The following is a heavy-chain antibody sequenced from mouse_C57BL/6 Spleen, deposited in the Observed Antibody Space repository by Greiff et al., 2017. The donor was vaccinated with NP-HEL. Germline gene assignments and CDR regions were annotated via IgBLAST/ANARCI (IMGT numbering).Heavy chain of an antibody. CDR2: INPGSGGT. CDR3: AREGDYGSRARFAY. V-gene: IGHV1-54*01. D-gene: IGHD1-1*01. CDR1: GYAFTNYL. J-gene: IGHJ3*01. Sequence: QVQLQQSGAELVRPGTSVKVSCKASGYAFTNYLIEWVKQRPGQGLEWIGVINPGSGGTNYNEKFKGKATLTADTSSSTAYMQLSSLTSEDSAVYFCAREGDYGSRARFAYWGQGTLVTVSA.